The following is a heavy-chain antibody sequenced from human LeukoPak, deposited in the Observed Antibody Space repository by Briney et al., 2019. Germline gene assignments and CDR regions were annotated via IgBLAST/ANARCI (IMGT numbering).Heavy chain of an antibody. D-gene: IGHD1-26*01. J-gene: IGHJ4*02. CDR3: AKYGPGSGSYSTSWYFHQ. V-gene: IGHV4-34*01. CDR1: GGSFSDYY. Sequence: PSETLSLTCAVYGGSFSDYYWTWISQSPGKGLEWIGEINHSGRTNYNPSLESRVTISLDTSKNQFSLKLNSVTGADTAVYYCAKYGPGSGSYSTSWYFHQWGQGTLVTVSS. CDR2: INHSGRT.